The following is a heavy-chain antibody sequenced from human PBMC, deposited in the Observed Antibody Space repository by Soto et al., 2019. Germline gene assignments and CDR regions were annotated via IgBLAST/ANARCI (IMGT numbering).Heavy chain of an antibody. Sequence: PGGSLRLSCAASGFTFSSYAMSWVRQAPGKGLEWVSAISGSGGSTYYADSVKGRFTISRDNSKNTLYLQMNSLRAEDTAVYYCAKDPEGRWLQLANWFDPWGQGTLVTVSS. V-gene: IGHV3-23*01. CDR3: AKDPEGRWLQLANWFDP. J-gene: IGHJ5*02. CDR1: GFTFSSYA. CDR2: ISGSGGST. D-gene: IGHD5-12*01.